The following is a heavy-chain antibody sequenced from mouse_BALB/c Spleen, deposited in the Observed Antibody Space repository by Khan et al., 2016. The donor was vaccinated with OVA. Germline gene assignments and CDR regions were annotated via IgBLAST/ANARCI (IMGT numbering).Heavy chain of an antibody. J-gene: IGHJ2*01. CDR2: IYPFNDGT. Sequence: EVQLQESGPELVKPGASVKMSCTASGYTFTSSVIHWVRQKSGQGLDWIGYIYPFNDGTKYNEKFEGKATLTSDKSSSTAYMELSSLTSGDSAVYYCARNYRYDVYFDSWGQGTTLTVSS. CDR1: GYTFTSSV. D-gene: IGHD2-14*01. CDR3: ARNYRYDVYFDS. V-gene: IGHV1S136*01.